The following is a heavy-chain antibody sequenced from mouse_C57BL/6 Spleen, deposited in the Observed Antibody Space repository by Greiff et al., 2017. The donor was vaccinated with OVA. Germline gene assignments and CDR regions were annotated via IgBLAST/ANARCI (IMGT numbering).Heavy chain of an antibody. D-gene: IGHD3-2*02. CDR1: GFTFSSYG. CDR2: ISSGGSYT. CDR3: ARHGDSSGYPAWFAY. J-gene: IGHJ3*01. V-gene: IGHV5-6*01. Sequence: EVQVVESGGDLVKPGGSLKLSCAASGFTFSSYGMSWVRQTPDKRLEWVATISSGGSYTYYPDSVKGRFTISRDNAKNTLYLQMSSLKSEDTAMYYCARHGDSSGYPAWFAYWGQGTLVTVSA.